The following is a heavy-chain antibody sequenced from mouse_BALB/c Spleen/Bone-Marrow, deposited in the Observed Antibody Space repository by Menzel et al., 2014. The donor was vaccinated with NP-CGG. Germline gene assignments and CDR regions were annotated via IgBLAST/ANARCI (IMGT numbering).Heavy chain of an antibody. CDR1: GYSFTGHF. Sequence: EVQLVESGPELVKPGASVKISCKASGYSFTGHFMNWVMQSHGKSLEWIGRINPYNGDTFYNQRFKGKATLTVDKSSSTAHMELRSLASEDSAVYYCARSGYYGSSYFDYWGQGTTLTVSS. CDR2: INPYNGDT. J-gene: IGHJ2*01. D-gene: IGHD1-1*01. CDR3: ARSGYYGSSYFDY. V-gene: IGHV1-20*02.